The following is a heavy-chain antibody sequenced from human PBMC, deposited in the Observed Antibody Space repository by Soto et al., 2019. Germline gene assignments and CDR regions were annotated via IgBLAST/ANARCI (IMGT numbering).Heavy chain of an antibody. V-gene: IGHV1-46*01. CDR2: INPDGGAT. J-gene: IGHJ4*02. CDR3: AKGRRNTF. CDR1: GYTFSCDY. Sequence: QVQLLQSGAEVKKPGASVKISCKASGYTFSCDYLSWVRRAPVQGLQWMGKINPDGGATTYAQSFQGRVSITRDASTDTVYMELSSLTADDTAVYYCAKGRRNTFWGQGTLVSVSS. D-gene: IGHD3-10*01.